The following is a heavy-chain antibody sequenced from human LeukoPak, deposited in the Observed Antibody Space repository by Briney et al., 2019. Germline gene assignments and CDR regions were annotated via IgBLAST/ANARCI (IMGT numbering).Heavy chain of an antibody. D-gene: IGHD3/OR15-3a*01. J-gene: IGHJ4*02. V-gene: IGHV3-53*01. CDR3: VREDLGIEY. Sequence: PGGSLRLSCVSSGTIVSTNYMQWVRQAPGKGLECVSILYMNENTYYADSVKGRFTISRDSSRNTLFLQMSSLRAEDTVVYYCVREDLGIEYWGQGTLVTVSP. CDR1: GTIVSTNY. CDR2: LYMNENT.